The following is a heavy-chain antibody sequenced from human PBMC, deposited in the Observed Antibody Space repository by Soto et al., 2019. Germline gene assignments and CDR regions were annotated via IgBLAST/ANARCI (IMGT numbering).Heavy chain of an antibody. V-gene: IGHV4-34*01. CDR3: ARHLSYGNHALLY. J-gene: IGHJ4*02. D-gene: IGHD4-4*01. CDR2: INHSGST. CDR1: GGSFSGYY. Sequence: SETLSLTCAVYGGSFSGYYWSWIRQPPGKGLEWIGEINHSGSTNYNPSLKSRVTISVDTSKNQFSLKLASVTAADTAVYYCARHLSYGNHALLYWGQGILVTVSS.